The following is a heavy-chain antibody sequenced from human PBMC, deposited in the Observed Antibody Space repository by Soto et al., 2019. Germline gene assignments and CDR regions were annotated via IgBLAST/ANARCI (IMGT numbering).Heavy chain of an antibody. CDR3: ARVYDYVWGSYREYFDY. J-gene: IGHJ4*02. CDR1: GYSFTSYW. Sequence: PGESLKISCKGSGYSFTSYWIGWVRQMPGKGLEWMGIIYPGDSDTRYSPSFQGQVTISADKSISTAYLQWSSLKASDTAMYYCARVYDYVWGSYREYFDYWGQGTLVTVSS. V-gene: IGHV5-51*01. CDR2: IYPGDSDT. D-gene: IGHD3-16*02.